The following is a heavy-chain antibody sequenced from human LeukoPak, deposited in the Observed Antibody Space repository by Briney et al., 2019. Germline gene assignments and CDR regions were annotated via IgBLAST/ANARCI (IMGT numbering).Heavy chain of an antibody. CDR2: IYYSGSA. CDR3: ARDSVVTGFDY. Sequence: SETLSLTCTVSGGSISSSSYCWGWIRQPPGKGLEWIGSIYYSGSAYYNPSLRSRVTISVDTSKNQFSLKLSSVTAADTAVFYCARDSVVTGFDYWGQGTLVTVSS. J-gene: IGHJ4*02. CDR1: GGSISSSSYC. V-gene: IGHV4-39*07. D-gene: IGHD3-22*01.